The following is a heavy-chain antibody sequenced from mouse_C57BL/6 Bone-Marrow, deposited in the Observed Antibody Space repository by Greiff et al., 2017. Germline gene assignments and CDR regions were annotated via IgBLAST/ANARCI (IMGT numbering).Heavy chain of an antibody. CDR3: ARRIYYDCDWFAY. CDR1: GYTFTSYW. CDR2: IDPSDSYT. D-gene: IGHD2-4*01. Sequence: QVQLQQSGAELVKPGASVKLSCKASGYTFTSYWMQWVKQRPGQGLEWIGEIDPSDSYTNYNQKFKGKATLTVDTSSSTAYMQLSSLTSEDSAVYYCARRIYYDCDWFAYWGQGTLVTVSA. V-gene: IGHV1-50*01. J-gene: IGHJ3*01.